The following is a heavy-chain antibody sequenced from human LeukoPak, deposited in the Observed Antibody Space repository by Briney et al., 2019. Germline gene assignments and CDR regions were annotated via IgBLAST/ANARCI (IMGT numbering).Heavy chain of an antibody. D-gene: IGHD3-22*01. Sequence: GGSLRLSCAASGFTFSYYWMSWVRQTPGKGLEWVANIKQDGSEKYYVDSVKGRFTISRDNAKNSLSLQMNSLRAEDTAIYYCARDFPYYYDTSGYYHDYWGQGTLVTVSS. CDR3: ARDFPYYYDTSGYYHDY. CDR1: GFTFSYYW. CDR2: IKQDGSEK. J-gene: IGHJ4*02. V-gene: IGHV3-7*01.